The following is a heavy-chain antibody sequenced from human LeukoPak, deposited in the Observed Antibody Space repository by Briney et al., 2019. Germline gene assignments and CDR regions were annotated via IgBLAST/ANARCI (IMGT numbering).Heavy chain of an antibody. CDR1: GFTFGSYS. V-gene: IGHV3-21*01. CDR3: ARDSEDGYSYGLSDY. Sequence: GGSLRLSCAASGFTFGSYSMNWVRQAPGKGLEWVSSISSSRSYIYYADSVKGRFTISRDNAKNSLYLQMNSLRAEDTAVYYCARDSEDGYSYGLSDYWGQGTLVTVSS. CDR2: ISSSRSYI. D-gene: IGHD5-18*01. J-gene: IGHJ4*02.